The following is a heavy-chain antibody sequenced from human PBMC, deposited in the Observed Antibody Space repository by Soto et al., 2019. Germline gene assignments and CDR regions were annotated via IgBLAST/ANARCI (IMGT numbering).Heavy chain of an antibody. D-gene: IGHD1-26*01. CDR2: ISYDGSNK. Sequence: GGSLRLSCAASGFTFSSYAMHWVRQAPGKGLEWVAVISYDGSNKYYADSVKGRFTISRDNSKNTLYLQMNSLRAEDTAVYCCAREVKWELLRGMDVWGQGTTVTVSS. CDR1: GFTFSSYA. J-gene: IGHJ6*02. V-gene: IGHV3-30-3*01. CDR3: AREVKWELLRGMDV.